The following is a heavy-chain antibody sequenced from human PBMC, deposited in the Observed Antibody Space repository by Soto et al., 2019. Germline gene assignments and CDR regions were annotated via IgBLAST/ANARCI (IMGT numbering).Heavy chain of an antibody. CDR2: IYHSGST. V-gene: IGHV4-4*02. CDR1: GVSISSSNW. Sequence: SDTLSLTCAVSGVSISSSNWWSWVRQPPGKGLEWIGEIYHSGSTNYNPPLKSRVTISVDKSKNQFSLKLSSVTAADTAVYYCASSIPPYYYYGMDVWGQGTTVT. J-gene: IGHJ6*02. CDR3: ASSIPPYYYYGMDV. D-gene: IGHD6-6*01.